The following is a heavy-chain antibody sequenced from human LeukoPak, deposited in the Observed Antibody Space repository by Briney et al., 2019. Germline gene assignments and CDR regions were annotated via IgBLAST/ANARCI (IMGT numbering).Heavy chain of an antibody. CDR1: GGSISSGGYY. V-gene: IGHV4-31*03. CDR3: ARIPYCSGGSCYALEYYFDY. D-gene: IGHD2-15*01. J-gene: IGHJ4*02. CDR2: IYYSGST. Sequence: TSETLSLTCTVSGGSISSGGYYWSWIRQHPGKDLEWIGYIYYSGSTYYNPSLKSRVTISVDTSKNQFSLKLSSVTAADTAVYYCARIPYCSGGSCYALEYYFDYWGQGTLVTVSS.